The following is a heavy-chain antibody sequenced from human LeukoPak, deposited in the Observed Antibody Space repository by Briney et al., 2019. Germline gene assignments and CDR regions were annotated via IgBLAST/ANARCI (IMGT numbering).Heavy chain of an antibody. J-gene: IGHJ2*01. D-gene: IGHD2-2*01. CDR1: GGSFSGYH. CDR3: ARASVRDKATCSSTSCYERAPLYFDL. Sequence: SETLSLACAVLGGSFSGYHWNWIRQPPGKGLEWIGYIYSSASTNYNPSLKSRVNKSVDKTNNQCSLKLSSVTAADTALYYCARASVRDKATCSSTSCYERAPLYFDLWGRRSPVSVSS. CDR2: IYSSAST. V-gene: IGHV4-59*01.